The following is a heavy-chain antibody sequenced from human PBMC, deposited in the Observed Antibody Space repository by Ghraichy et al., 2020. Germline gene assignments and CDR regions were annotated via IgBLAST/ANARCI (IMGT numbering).Heavy chain of an antibody. D-gene: IGHD3-10*01. Sequence: GESLNISCAASGFTFSSYAMSWVRQAPGKGLEWVSAICGSGGRTYYADSVKGRFTISRDNSKNTLYLQMNSLRAEDTAVYYCAKEGGSGSYLSGLNYYGMDVWGQGTTVTVSS. CDR3: AKEGGSGSYLSGLNYYGMDV. CDR2: ICGSGGRT. CDR1: GFTFSSYA. J-gene: IGHJ6*02. V-gene: IGHV3-23*01.